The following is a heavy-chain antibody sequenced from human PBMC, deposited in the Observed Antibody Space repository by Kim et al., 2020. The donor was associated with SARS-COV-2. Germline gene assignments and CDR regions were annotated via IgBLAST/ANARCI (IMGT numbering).Heavy chain of an antibody. Sequence: GGFLRLSCAASGFTFSNAWMSWVRQAPGKGLEWVGRIKSKTDGGTTDYAAPVKGRFTISRDDSKNTLYLQMNSLKTEDTAVYYCTTTSGITMVRGVSWYFDLWGRGTLVTVSS. CDR3: TTTSGITMVRGVSWYFDL. J-gene: IGHJ2*01. CDR2: IKSKTDGGTT. D-gene: IGHD3-10*01. CDR1: GFTFSNAW. V-gene: IGHV3-15*01.